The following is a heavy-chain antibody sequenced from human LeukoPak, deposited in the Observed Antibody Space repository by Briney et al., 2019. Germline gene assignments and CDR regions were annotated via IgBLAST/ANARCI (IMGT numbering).Heavy chain of an antibody. CDR3: ASDRRISTAGFTFDH. Sequence: GASVKVSCKASGYTFTNHYIHWVRQAPGQGLEWMGMINSGGGGTGYAQKFQGRVTLTRDTSTSTVYMELSSLRSEDTAVYYCASDRRISTAGFTFDHWGQGTLVTVSS. D-gene: IGHD6-13*01. V-gene: IGHV1-46*01. J-gene: IGHJ4*02. CDR1: GYTFTNHY. CDR2: INSGGGGT.